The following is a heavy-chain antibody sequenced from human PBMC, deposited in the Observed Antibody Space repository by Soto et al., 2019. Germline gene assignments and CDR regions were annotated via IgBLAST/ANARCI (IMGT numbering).Heavy chain of an antibody. V-gene: IGHV3-23*03. Sequence: PGGSLRLSCAASGFTFSSYAMSWVRQAPGKGLEWVSVIYSGGNTYYADSMKGRFTISRHNSENTLYLQMSSLRADDTAAYYCAKEYYDNSGYYPNHFDSWGQGTLVTVSS. CDR1: GFTFSSYA. D-gene: IGHD3-22*01. CDR3: AKEYYDNSGYYPNHFDS. CDR2: IYSGGNT. J-gene: IGHJ4*02.